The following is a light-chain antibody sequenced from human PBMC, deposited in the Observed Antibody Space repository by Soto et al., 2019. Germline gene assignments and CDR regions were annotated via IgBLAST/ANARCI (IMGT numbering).Light chain of an antibody. CDR1: SSDVGGYNY. CDR3: SSYTSNSPVV. Sequence: QSALTQPASVSGSPGQSITISCTGTSSDVGGYNYVSWYQQHPGKAPKLMISEVNNRPSGVSNRFSGSKSGNTASLTISGLQAEDEADYYCSSYTSNSPVVFGGGTKVTVL. CDR2: EVN. J-gene: IGLJ3*02. V-gene: IGLV2-14*01.